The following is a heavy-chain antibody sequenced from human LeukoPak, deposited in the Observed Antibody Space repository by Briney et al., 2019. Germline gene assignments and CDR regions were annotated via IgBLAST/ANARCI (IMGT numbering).Heavy chain of an antibody. Sequence: GGSLRLSCAASGFTFSSYGMHWVRQAPGKGLEWVAVISYDGSNKYYADSVKGRFTISRDNSKKTLSLHMNSLRAEDTAAYHCAKDLEISCSSTSCHYGMDVWGQGTTVTVSS. CDR1: GFTFSSYG. V-gene: IGHV3-30*18. CDR3: AKDLEISCSSTSCHYGMDV. J-gene: IGHJ6*02. CDR2: ISYDGSNK. D-gene: IGHD2-2*01.